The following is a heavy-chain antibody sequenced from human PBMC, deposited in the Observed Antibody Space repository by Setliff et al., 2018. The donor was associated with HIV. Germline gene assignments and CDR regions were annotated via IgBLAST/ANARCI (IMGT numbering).Heavy chain of an antibody. V-gene: IGHV4-38-2*01. J-gene: IGHJ4*02. CDR2: LSPSGTT. CDR1: GYSISSGYY. D-gene: IGHD5-12*01. Sequence: SETLSLTCAVSGYSISSGYYTNWIRQPPGKGLEWIGELSPSGTTRPNPSLQSRVTISTDTSKNQFSLNVRSVTAADTAVYFCAKSSPSIGYISDHWGQGTLVTVSS. CDR3: AKSSPSIGYISDH.